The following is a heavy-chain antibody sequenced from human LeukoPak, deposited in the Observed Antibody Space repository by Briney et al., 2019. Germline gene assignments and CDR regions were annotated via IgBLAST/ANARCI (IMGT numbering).Heavy chain of an antibody. CDR3: ARHRTASDY. J-gene: IGHJ4*02. CDR1: GFTFSTYW. Sequence: PGGSLRLSCAVSGFTFSTYWMSWVRQAPGKGLEWVSSISSSSSYIYYADSVKGRFTISRDNAKNSLYLQMNSLRVEDTAVYYCARHRTASDYWGQGTLVTVSS. CDR2: ISSSSSYI. V-gene: IGHV3-21*01. D-gene: IGHD3-16*02.